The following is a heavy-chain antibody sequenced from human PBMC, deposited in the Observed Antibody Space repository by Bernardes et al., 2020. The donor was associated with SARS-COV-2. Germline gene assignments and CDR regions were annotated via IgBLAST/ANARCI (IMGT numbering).Heavy chain of an antibody. CDR3: AREGSCSGGSCYRGRGFWYFDL. V-gene: IGHV3-74*01. D-gene: IGHD2-15*01. Sequence: GSLSLSCAASGFTFSTYWMLWVRQAPGKGLVWVSRINSDGSSTNYADSVKGRFTISRDNAKNTLYLQMNSLRADDTAVYYCAREGSCSGGSCYRGRGFWYFDLWGRGTLVAVSS. J-gene: IGHJ2*01. CDR2: INSDGSST. CDR1: GFTFSTYW.